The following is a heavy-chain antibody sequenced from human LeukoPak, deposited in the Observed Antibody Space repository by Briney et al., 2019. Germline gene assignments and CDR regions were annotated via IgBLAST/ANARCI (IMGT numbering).Heavy chain of an antibody. D-gene: IGHD3-16*01. CDR2: ISGSGGST. CDR3: AKDFGDTYDYVWGLNWFDP. Sequence: GGSLRLSCAASGFTFSSYAMSWVRQAPGKGLEWVSAISGSGGSTYYADSGKGRFTISRDNSKNTLYLQMNSLRAEDTAVYYCAKDFGDTYDYVWGLNWFDPWGQGTLVTVSS. CDR1: GFTFSSYA. V-gene: IGHV3-23*01. J-gene: IGHJ5*02.